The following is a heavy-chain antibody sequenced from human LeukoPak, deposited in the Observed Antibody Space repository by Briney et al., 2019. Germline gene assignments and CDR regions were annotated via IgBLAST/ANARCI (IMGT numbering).Heavy chain of an antibody. V-gene: IGHV4-39*01. CDR2: IYYSGST. CDR3: ARAQDYGDYSYYYYMDV. Sequence: SETLSLTCTVSGGSISSSSYYWGWIRQPPGKGLEWIGSIYYSGSTYYNPSLKSRVTISVDTSKNQFSLKLSSVTAADTAVYYCARAQDYGDYSYYYYMDVWGKGTTVTISS. CDR1: GGSISSSSYY. J-gene: IGHJ6*03. D-gene: IGHD4-17*01.